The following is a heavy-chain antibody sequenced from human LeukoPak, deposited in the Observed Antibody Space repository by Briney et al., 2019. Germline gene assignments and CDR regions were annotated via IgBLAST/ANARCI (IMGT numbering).Heavy chain of an antibody. CDR3: ARFRGAVYCSSTSCYTAGYYYMDV. D-gene: IGHD2-2*02. CDR2: MNHNSGNT. J-gene: IGHJ6*03. CDR1: GYTFTSYD. Sequence: ASVKVSCKASGYTFTSYDINWVRQATGQGLEWMGWMNHNSGNTGYAQKFQGRVTMTRNTSISTAYMELSSLRSEDTAAYYCARFRGAVYCSSTSCYTAGYYYMDVWGKGTTVTVSS. V-gene: IGHV1-8*01.